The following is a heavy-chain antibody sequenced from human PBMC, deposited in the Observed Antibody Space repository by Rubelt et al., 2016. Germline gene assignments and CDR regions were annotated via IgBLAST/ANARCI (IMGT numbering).Heavy chain of an antibody. Sequence: QVQLVQSGAEVKKPGSSVKVSCKASGGTFSSYAISWVRQAPGQGLEWMGWINPTSGGTNFAQKFQGRVTMTRDTSISTAYMELSRLRSDDTAVYYCARRTGRVDYYGMDVWGQGTTVTVSS. CDR1: GGTFSSYA. D-gene: IGHD7-27*01. J-gene: IGHJ6*02. CDR3: ARRTGRVDYYGMDV. CDR2: INPTSGGT. V-gene: IGHV1-2*02.